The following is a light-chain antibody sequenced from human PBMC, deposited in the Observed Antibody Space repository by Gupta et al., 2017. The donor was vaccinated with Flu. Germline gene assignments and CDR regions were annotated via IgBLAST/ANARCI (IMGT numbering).Light chain of an antibody. V-gene: IGLV2-14*01. CDR3: SSKRSSSALEI. CDR1: SNDVGGYNF. J-gene: IGLJ2*01. Sequence: QSALTQPASVSGSPGQSITIPCTGTSNDVGGYNFVSWYQQHPGKAPKLMIYEVSDRPSGVANRFSGSKYGTTASLTIAGLQAEEEADYYCSSKRSSSALEIFGGGTRLTVL. CDR2: EVS.